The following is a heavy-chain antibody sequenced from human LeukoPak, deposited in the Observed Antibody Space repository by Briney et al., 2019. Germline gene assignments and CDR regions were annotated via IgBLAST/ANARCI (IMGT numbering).Heavy chain of an antibody. V-gene: IGHV3-21*01. D-gene: IGHD2-2*01. CDR2: ISNSSTSI. CDR3: ARGPPCSSTSCYVTGAFDF. Sequence: GGSLRLSCAASGFSFSIYSMNWVRQAPGKGLEWVSSISNSSTSIYYADSLKGRFTISRDNAKNSLFLQVNSLRDEDTAVYYCARGPPCSSTSCYVTGAFDFWGQGTMVTVSS. CDR1: GFSFSIYS. J-gene: IGHJ3*01.